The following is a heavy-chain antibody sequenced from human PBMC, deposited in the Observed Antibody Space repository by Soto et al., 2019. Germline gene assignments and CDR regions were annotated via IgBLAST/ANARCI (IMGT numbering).Heavy chain of an antibody. J-gene: IGHJ5*02. CDR3: ARVKRITMVRGGGENWFDP. CDR1: GGSISSGNYY. D-gene: IGHD3-10*01. V-gene: IGHV4-30-4*01. CDR2: IFYSGTT. Sequence: SETLSLTCTVSGGSISSGNYYWTWIRQPPGKGLEWIGYIFYSGTTYYNPSLKSRVIISVDTSKNQFFLRLSSVTAADTAVYYCARVKRITMVRGGGENWFDPWGQGTLVTVSS.